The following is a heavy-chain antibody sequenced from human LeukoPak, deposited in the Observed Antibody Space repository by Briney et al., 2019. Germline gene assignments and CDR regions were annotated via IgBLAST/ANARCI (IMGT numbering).Heavy chain of an antibody. CDR1: GGSISSYY. J-gene: IGHJ4*02. CDR3: ARGHCFGGDCYFDY. V-gene: IGHV4-59*05. CDR2: IYYSGST. Sequence: SETLSLTCTVSGGSISSYYWNWIRQPPGKGLEWIGSIYYSGSTYYNPSLKSRVTISVDTSKNQFSLKLSSVTAADTAVHYCARGHCFGGDCYFDYWGPGTMVTLSS. D-gene: IGHD2-21*02.